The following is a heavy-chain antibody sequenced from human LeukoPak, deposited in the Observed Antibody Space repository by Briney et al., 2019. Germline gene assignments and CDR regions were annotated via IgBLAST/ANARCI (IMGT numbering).Heavy chain of an antibody. CDR3: ARVRVVVVAATVSIWFDP. D-gene: IGHD2-15*01. CDR1: GASISTNY. Sequence: SETLSLTCTVSGASISTNYWSWIRQPPEKGLEWIGYVYYSGSTNYNPSLKSRVTISVDTSKNQFSLKLSSVTAADTAVYYCARVRVVVVAATVSIWFDPWGQGTLVTVSS. CDR2: VYYSGST. V-gene: IGHV4-59*01. J-gene: IGHJ5*02.